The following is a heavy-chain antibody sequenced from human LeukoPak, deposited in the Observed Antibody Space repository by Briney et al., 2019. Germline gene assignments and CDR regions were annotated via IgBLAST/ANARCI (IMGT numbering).Heavy chain of an antibody. Sequence: GGSLRLSCAASGFTFSTYSMNWLRLAPGKGLEWVSSISPDSNYKYYVDSVKGRFTISRDNAKSSLYLQMNSLRAEDTAVYYCANSIYIAAAEGYWGQGTLVTVSS. J-gene: IGHJ4*02. D-gene: IGHD6-13*01. CDR1: GFTFSTYS. CDR2: ISPDSNYK. V-gene: IGHV3-21*04. CDR3: ANSIYIAAAEGY.